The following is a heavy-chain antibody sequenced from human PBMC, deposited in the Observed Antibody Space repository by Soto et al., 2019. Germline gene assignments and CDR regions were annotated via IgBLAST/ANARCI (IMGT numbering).Heavy chain of an antibody. J-gene: IGHJ6*03. Sequence: PSEILSLTCTVSGGSISSYYWSWIRQPPGKGLEWIGYIYYSGSTNYNPSLKSRVTISVDTSKNQFSLKLSSVTAADTAVYYCARLEDDFWSGYHPLYYYYYMDVWGKGTTVTVSS. CDR1: GGSISSYY. V-gene: IGHV4-59*08. CDR2: IYYSGST. CDR3: ARLEDDFWSGYHPLYYYYYMDV. D-gene: IGHD3-3*01.